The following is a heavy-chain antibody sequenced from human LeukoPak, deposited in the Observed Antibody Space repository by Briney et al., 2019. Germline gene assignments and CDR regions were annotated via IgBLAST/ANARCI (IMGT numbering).Heavy chain of an antibody. D-gene: IGHD2-21*02. J-gene: IGHJ6*02. V-gene: IGHV1-18*01. CDR3: ARDLAYCGGDCYPHADYYYYGMDV. CDR1: GYTFTSYG. Sequence: ASVKVSCKASGYTFTSYGISWVRQAPGQGLEWMGWISAYNGNTNYAQKLQGRVTITTDTSTSTAYMELRSLRSDDTAVYYCARDLAYCGGDCYPHADYYYYGMDVWGQGTTVTVSS. CDR2: ISAYNGNT.